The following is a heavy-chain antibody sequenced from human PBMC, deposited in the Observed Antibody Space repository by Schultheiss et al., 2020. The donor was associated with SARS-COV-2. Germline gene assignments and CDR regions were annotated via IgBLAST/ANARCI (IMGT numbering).Heavy chain of an antibody. V-gene: IGHV3-21*04. CDR2: LSSSSNYI. CDR1: GFTFSSYS. J-gene: IGHJ3*02. CDR3: ARQWLVLDAFDI. Sequence: GGSLRLSCAGSGFTFSSYSMNWVRQAPGKGLEWVSSLSSSSNYIFYVDSVRGRFSISRDNAKNSLYLQMYRLTAEDTAVYYCARQWLVLDAFDIWGQGTMVTVSS. D-gene: IGHD6-19*01.